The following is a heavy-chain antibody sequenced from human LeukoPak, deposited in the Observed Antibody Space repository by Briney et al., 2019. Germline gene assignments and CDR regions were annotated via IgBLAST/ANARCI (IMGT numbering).Heavy chain of an antibody. CDR1: GGSFSGYY. CDR3: ARDSHDYGGAFDI. D-gene: IGHD4-23*01. J-gene: IGHJ3*02. Sequence: SETLSLTCAVYGGSFSGYYWSWIRQPPGKGLEWIGEINHSGSTNYNPSLKSRVTISVDTSKNQFSLKLSSVTAADTAVYYCARDSHDYGGAFDIWGQGTMVTVSS. CDR2: INHSGST. V-gene: IGHV4-34*01.